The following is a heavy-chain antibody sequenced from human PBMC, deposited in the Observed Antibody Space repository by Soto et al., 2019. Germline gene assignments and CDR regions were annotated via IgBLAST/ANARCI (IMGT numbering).Heavy chain of an antibody. CDR3: ARDEGRQGPEYFHH. CDR1: GFSFSTYW. CDR2: INVDGNTI. Sequence: VQLVEPGGGLVQPGGSLRLSCAASGFSFSTYWMYWVRQAPGKGLVWVSRINVDGNTINYADSVKGRFTVSRDNAKNTLYLQMNSLRAEDTAVYYCARDEGRQGPEYFHHWGQGTLVTVSS. V-gene: IGHV3-74*01. J-gene: IGHJ1*01.